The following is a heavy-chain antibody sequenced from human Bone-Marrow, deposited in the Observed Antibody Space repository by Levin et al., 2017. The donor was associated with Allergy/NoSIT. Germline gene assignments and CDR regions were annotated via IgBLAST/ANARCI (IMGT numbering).Heavy chain of an antibody. D-gene: IGHD1-26*01. CDR2: IYSNGNT. J-gene: IGHJ2*01. V-gene: IGHV3-53*01. CDR1: GFTVSNNY. CDR3: ARDPGVRGSYYWYFDR. Sequence: GGSLRLSCAASGFTVSNNYMSWVRQAPGKGLEWVSVIYSNGNTNYADSVKGRFTISRDNSKNTLYLQMNSLRAEDTAVYYCARDPGVRGSYYWYFDRWGRGTLVTVSS.